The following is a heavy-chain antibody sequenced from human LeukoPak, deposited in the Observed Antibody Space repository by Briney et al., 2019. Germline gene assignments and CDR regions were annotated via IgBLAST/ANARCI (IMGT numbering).Heavy chain of an antibody. CDR3: ARDTFPYNWNDVVYYYGMDV. V-gene: IGHV3-48*03. D-gene: IGHD1-1*01. J-gene: IGHJ6*02. CDR2: ISSSGSTI. Sequence: PGGSLRLSCAASGFTFSSYEMNWVHQAPGKGLEWVSYISSSGSTIYYADSVKGRFTISRDNAKNSLYLQMNSLRAEDTAVYYCARDTFPYNWNDVVYYYGMDVWAKGPRSPSP. CDR1: GFTFSSYE.